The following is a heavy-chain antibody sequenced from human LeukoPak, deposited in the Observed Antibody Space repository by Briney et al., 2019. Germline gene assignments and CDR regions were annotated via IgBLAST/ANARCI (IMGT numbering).Heavy chain of an antibody. V-gene: IGHV3-21*01. CDR1: GFTFSSYS. CDR3: ARDTAMVRGVIDY. J-gene: IGHJ4*02. Sequence: PGGSLSLSCAASGFTFSSYSMNWVRQAPGEGREWVSSISSSSRYIYYADSVKGRFTNSRDNAKNSQNLQMNSLRAEDTAGYYFARDTAMVRGVIDYWRQGTLVTGS. CDR2: ISSSSRYI. D-gene: IGHD3-10*01.